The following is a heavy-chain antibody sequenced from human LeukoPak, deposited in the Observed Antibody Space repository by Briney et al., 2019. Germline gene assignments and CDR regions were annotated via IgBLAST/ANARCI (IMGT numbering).Heavy chain of an antibody. Sequence: VASVTVSCKASGYTFTSNYIHWVRQAPGQGLEWMGMIYPRDGSTSYAQKFQGRVTVTRDTSTSTVHMELSSLRSEDTAVYYCARDTDPLYYYDSSGYYSDPGRVDYWGQGTLVTVSS. CDR1: GYTFTSNY. CDR2: IYPRDGST. J-gene: IGHJ4*02. D-gene: IGHD3-22*01. V-gene: IGHV1-46*01. CDR3: ARDTDPLYYYDSSGYYSDPGRVDY.